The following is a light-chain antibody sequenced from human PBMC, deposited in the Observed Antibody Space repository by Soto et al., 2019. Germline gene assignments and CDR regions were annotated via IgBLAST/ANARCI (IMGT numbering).Light chain of an antibody. Sequence: SYELTQPPSVSVSPGQTASITCSGDKVGDKYACWYQQKPGQSPVLVSYQDSKRPSGIPERFSGSNSGNTATLPISGTQAMDEADYYCQAWDSSTVVFGRGTKLTVL. CDR2: QDS. V-gene: IGLV3-1*01. CDR3: QAWDSSTVV. J-gene: IGLJ2*01. CDR1: KVGDKY.